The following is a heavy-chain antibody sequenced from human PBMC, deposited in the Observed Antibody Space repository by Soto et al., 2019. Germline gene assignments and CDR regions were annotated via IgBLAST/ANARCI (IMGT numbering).Heavy chain of an antibody. Sequence: QVQLVQSGAEVKKPGASVKVSCKASGYTFTSYDINWVRQATGQGLEWMGWMNPNSGNTGYAQKFQGRVTTTRNTSISTAYMELSSLRYEDTAVYYCAVASSSGYKRCFDYWGQGTLVTVSS. CDR2: MNPNSGNT. V-gene: IGHV1-8*01. CDR3: AVASSSGYKRCFDY. D-gene: IGHD6-13*01. CDR1: GYTFTSYD. J-gene: IGHJ4*02.